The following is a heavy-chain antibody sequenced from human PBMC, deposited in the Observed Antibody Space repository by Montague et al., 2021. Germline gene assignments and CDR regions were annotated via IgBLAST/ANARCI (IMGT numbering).Heavy chain of an antibody. CDR3: ARRPLFDLLTGKFHGAFDI. CDR2: IYPGGSET. V-gene: IGHV5-51*01. J-gene: IGHJ3*02. CDR1: GYNFISYW. D-gene: IGHD3-9*01. Sequence: QPGAEVITPGESLKISCKGSGYNFISYWIGWVRQMPGKGLEWMGTIYPGGSETKYSPSFQGQVIMSVDKSMNTAYLQWNTLKASDTAMYYCARRPLFDLLTGKFHGAFDIWGQGTLVTVSP.